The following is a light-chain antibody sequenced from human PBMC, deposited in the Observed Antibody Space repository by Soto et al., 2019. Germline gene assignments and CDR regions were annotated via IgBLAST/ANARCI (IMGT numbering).Light chain of an antibody. CDR3: QQRSNWRT. V-gene: IGKV3D-20*02. CDR1: QTIGRNY. J-gene: IGKJ5*01. Sequence: EIVMTQSPATLSVSPGETATLSCRASQTIGRNYLAWYQQKPGQAPRLLIFGTSTRATGIPDRFSGSGSGTDFTLTISSLEPEDFAVYYCQQRSNWRTFGQGTRLEIK. CDR2: GTS.